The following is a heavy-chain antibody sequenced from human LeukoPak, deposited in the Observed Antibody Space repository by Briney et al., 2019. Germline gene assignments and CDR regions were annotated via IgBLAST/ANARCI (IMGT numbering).Heavy chain of an antibody. CDR2: INPNSGGT. CDR3: ARQLRIAAATFDP. V-gene: IGHV1-2*02. Sequence: GASVKFSCKASGYTFTGYDMHWVRQAPGQGLEWMGWINPNSGGTNYAQKFQGRVTMTRDTSISTAYMELSRLRSDDTAVYYCARQLRIAAATFDPWGQGTLVTVSS. D-gene: IGHD6-13*01. CDR1: GYTFTGYD. J-gene: IGHJ5*02.